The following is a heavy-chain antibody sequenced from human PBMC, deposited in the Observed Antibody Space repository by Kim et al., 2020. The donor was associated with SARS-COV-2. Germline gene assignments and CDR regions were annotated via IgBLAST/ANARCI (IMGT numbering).Heavy chain of an antibody. Sequence: ASVKVSCKASGYTFTGYYMHWVRQAPGQGLEWMGWINPNSGGTNYAQKFQGWVTMTRDTSISTAYMELSRLRSDDTAVYYCARGGLPDYYDTNHFDYWGQGTLVTVSS. CDR2: INPNSGGT. CDR1: GYTFTGYY. J-gene: IGHJ4*02. D-gene: IGHD3-22*01. V-gene: IGHV1-2*04. CDR3: ARGGLPDYYDTNHFDY.